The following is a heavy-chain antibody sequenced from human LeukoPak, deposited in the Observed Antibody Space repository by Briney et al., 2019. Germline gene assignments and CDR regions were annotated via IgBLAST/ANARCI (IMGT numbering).Heavy chain of an antibody. Sequence: SETLSLTCTVSGGSISSYYWSWIRQPAGKGLEWIGHIYNSGSTNYNPSLKGRVTMSVATSKNQFSLHLSSVTAADTAVYYCARSAFLVTAPGHYYFDYWGQGTLVAVSS. J-gene: IGHJ4*02. D-gene: IGHD6-13*01. CDR3: ARSAFLVTAPGHYYFDY. V-gene: IGHV4-4*07. CDR2: IYNSGST. CDR1: GGSISSYY.